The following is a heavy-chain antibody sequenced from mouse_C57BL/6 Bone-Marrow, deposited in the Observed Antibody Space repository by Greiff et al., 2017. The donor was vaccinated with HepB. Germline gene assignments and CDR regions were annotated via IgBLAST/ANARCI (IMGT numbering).Heavy chain of an antibody. V-gene: IGHV1-50*01. CDR2: IDPSDSYT. J-gene: IGHJ4*01. CDR1: GYTFTSYW. CDR3: ARSRHYDYDGSHYYAMDY. D-gene: IGHD2-4*01. Sequence: VQLQQPGAELVKPGASVKLSCKASGYTFTSYWMQWVKQRPGQGLEWIGEIDPSDSYTNYNQKFKGKATLTVDTSSSTAYMQLSSLTSEDSAVYYCARSRHYDYDGSHYYAMDYWGQGTSVTVSS.